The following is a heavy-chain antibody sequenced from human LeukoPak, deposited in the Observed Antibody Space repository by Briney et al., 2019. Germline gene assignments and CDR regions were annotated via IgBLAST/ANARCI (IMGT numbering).Heavy chain of an antibody. D-gene: IGHD1/OR15-1a*01. CDR1: GFTFSSYA. Sequence: GGSLRLSCTASGFTFSSYAMSWVRQAPGKGLEWVSVIYSGGSTYYADSVKGRFTISRDNSKNTLYLQMNSLRAEDTAVYYCASAGNIFDYWGQGTLVTVSS. V-gene: IGHV3-53*01. J-gene: IGHJ4*02. CDR3: ASAGNIFDY. CDR2: IYSGGST.